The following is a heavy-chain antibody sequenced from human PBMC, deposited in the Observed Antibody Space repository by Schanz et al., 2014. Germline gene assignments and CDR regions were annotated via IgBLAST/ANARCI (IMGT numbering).Heavy chain of an antibody. J-gene: IGHJ5*02. D-gene: IGHD3-10*01. CDR2: VYATGRT. Sequence: QVQLQESGPGLVKPSETLSLTCAVSGASVSSFYWSWIRQPAGKGLEWIGHVYATGRTKYNPSLKSRVPMSVDTSQKQISLKLPSVPAADTAVYYCARTLVNGSRKWFVPWGPGTQVTVSS. CDR3: ARTLVNGSRKWFVP. CDR1: GASVSSFY. V-gene: IGHV4-4*07.